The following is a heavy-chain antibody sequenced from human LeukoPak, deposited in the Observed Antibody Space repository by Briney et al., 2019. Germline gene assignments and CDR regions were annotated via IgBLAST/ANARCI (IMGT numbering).Heavy chain of an antibody. CDR1: GFTFTRYS. D-gene: IGHD2-2*01. J-gene: IGHJ4*02. CDR3: AKAGCTSASCYVNC. CDR2: ISDDGSNK. Sequence: GGSLRLSCAASGFTFTRYSMHWVRQAPGKGLEWVAVISDDGSNKYYPDSVKGRFTVSRDNSKNTLYLQMNSLRAEDTAVYYCAKAGCTSASCYVNCWGQGTLVTVSS. V-gene: IGHV3-30-3*01.